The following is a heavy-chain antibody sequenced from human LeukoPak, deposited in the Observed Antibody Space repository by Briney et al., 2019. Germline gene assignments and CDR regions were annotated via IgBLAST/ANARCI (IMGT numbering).Heavy chain of an antibody. J-gene: IGHJ5*02. CDR2: ISGSGGST. CDR1: GFTFSSYA. D-gene: IGHD6-19*01. CDR3: AKLSGAGTYIYNWFDP. Sequence: GGSLRLSCAASGFTFSSYAMSWVRQAPGKGLEWVSAISGSGGSTYYADSVKGRFTISRDNSKNTLYLQMNSLRAEDTAVYYCAKLSGAGTYIYNWFDPWGQGTLVTVSS. V-gene: IGHV3-23*01.